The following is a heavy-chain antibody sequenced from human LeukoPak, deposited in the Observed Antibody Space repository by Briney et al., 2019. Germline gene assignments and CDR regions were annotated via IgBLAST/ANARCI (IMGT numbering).Heavy chain of an antibody. CDR2: IKSKTDGRTT. CDR1: GISFSNAW. V-gene: IGHV3-15*01. CDR3: TPGPYDYGSGTYYH. Sequence: AGSLRLSRAASGISFSNAWMSWVRQPAGEGREWVGRIKSKTDGRTTNYAEPVIGRFTISRIDSKTTLYVQMNSPKTEDTAMDYCTPGPYDYGSGTYYHWGQGTLVTVSS. D-gene: IGHD3-10*01. J-gene: IGHJ4*02.